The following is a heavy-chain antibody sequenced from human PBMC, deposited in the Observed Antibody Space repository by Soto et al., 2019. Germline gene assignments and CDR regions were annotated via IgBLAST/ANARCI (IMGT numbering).Heavy chain of an antibody. CDR1: GFSLSTSEVG. J-gene: IGHJ4*02. V-gene: IGHV2-5*02. Sequence: QITLKESGPTLVKPTQTLTLTCTFSGFSLSTSEVGVGWIRQPPGKALEWLALIYWDDDKRYSPSLKSRLTITKDTSKNRVVLTMTNMDPVDTATYYCAHRFDWYYFNYWGQGTLVIVSS. CDR2: IYWDDDK. D-gene: IGHD3-9*01. CDR3: AHRFDWYYFNY.